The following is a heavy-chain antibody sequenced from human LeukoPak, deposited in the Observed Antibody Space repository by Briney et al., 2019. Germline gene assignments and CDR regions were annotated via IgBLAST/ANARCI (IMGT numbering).Heavy chain of an antibody. D-gene: IGHD6-13*01. CDR2: IYYSGST. V-gene: IGHV4-59*08. CDR3: ARQYSSSLDYFDY. Sequence: SETLSLTCTVSGGSISSYYWSWIRQPPGKGLEWIGYIYYSGSTNYNPSLKSRVTISVDTSKNQFSLKLSSVTAADTAVYYCARQYSSSLDYFDYWGQGTLVTVSS. CDR1: GGSISSYY. J-gene: IGHJ4*02.